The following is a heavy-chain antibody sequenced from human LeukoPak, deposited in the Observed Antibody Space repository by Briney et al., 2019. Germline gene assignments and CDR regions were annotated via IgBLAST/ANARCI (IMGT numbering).Heavy chain of an antibody. CDR2: ISSSSTI. CDR3: ARVSSSDQGYYMDV. V-gene: IGHV3-48*01. CDR1: GFTFSSYS. J-gene: IGHJ6*03. D-gene: IGHD1-26*01. Sequence: GGSLRLSCAASGFTFSSYSMNWVRQAPGKGLEWVSYISSSSTIYYADSVKGRFTISRDNAKNSLYLQMNSLRAEDTAVYYCARVSSSDQGYYMDVWGKGTTVTVSS.